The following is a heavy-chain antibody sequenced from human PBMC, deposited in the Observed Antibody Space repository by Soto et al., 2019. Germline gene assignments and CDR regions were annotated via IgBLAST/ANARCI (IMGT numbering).Heavy chain of an antibody. Sequence: EVQLVESGGGLVQPGGSLRLSCAASGFTFSSYAMHCVRQAPGKGLEYVSAISSKGGSTYYATSEKGRFTISSDNSKNTLYLQMGSLRAADMAVYYLARRDAYNFDSWGQGTLVTVSS. D-gene: IGHD1-1*01. CDR3: ARRDAYNFDS. CDR2: ISSKGGST. CDR1: GFTFSSYA. V-gene: IGHV3-64*01. J-gene: IGHJ4*02.